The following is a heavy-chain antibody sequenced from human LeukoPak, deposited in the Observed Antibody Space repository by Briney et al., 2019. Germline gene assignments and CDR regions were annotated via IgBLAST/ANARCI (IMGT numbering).Heavy chain of an antibody. J-gene: IGHJ6*02. CDR1: GLTFNNYA. Sequence: GGSLRLSCAASGLTFNNYALTWIRQAPGKGLEWVSSISGRGGNTYYADSVKGRFTISRDNSKNTLFLQMNSLRAEDTAVYYCARLGAAADLDSFYGMDVWGHGTTVTVSS. CDR3: ARLGAAADLDSFYGMDV. V-gene: IGHV3-23*01. D-gene: IGHD6-13*01. CDR2: ISGRGGNT.